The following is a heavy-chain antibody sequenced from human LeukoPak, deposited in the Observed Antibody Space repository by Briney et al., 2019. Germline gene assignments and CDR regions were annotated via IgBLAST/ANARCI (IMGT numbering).Heavy chain of an antibody. Sequence: PGGSLRLSCAASGFTFSSYGMHWVRQAPGKGLEWVAFIRYDGSNKYYAGSVKGRFTISRDNSKNTLYLQMNSPRTEDTAVYYCAKGGGSGTEIDYWGQGTLVTVSS. V-gene: IGHV3-30*02. D-gene: IGHD3-10*01. J-gene: IGHJ4*02. CDR3: AKGGGSGTEIDY. CDR2: IRYDGSNK. CDR1: GFTFSSYG.